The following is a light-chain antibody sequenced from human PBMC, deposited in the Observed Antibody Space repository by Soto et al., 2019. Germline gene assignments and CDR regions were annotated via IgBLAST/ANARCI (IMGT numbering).Light chain of an antibody. CDR2: GAS. V-gene: IGKV3-15*01. CDR3: QQYKNWPWT. CDR1: QSVSSN. Sequence: EIVMTQSPDTLSVSPGGRATLSCRASQSVSSNLAWYQQKPGQAPSLLIYGASTRATGIPGRFSGSESGTEFTLTISSLQSEDFALYYCQQYKNWPWTFGQGTKVEIK. J-gene: IGKJ1*01.